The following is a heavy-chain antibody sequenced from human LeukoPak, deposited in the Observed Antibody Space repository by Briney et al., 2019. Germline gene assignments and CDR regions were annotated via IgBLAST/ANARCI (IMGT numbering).Heavy chain of an antibody. D-gene: IGHD5-18*01. CDR3: SSQPAVVDLDL. Sequence: GGSLRLSCAASGFTFSSYWMTWFRQAPGKGLEWVANIKPDGSGKTYVDSVKGRFTISRDNAKNSLYLQMNSLRVEDTAVYYCSSQPAVVDLDLWGQGTLVTVSS. J-gene: IGHJ4*02. CDR1: GFTFSSYW. V-gene: IGHV3-7*01. CDR2: IKPDGSGK.